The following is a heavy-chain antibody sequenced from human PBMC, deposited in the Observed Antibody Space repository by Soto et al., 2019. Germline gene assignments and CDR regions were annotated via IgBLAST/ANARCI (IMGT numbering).Heavy chain of an antibody. CDR1: GFTFSSYS. J-gene: IGHJ6*03. CDR3: ARDPIVATILHYYYYMDV. Sequence: GGSLRLSCAASGFTFSSYSMNWVRQAPGKGLEWVSSISSSSSYIYYADSVKGRFTISRDNAKNSLYLQMNSLRAEDTAVYYCARDPIVATILHYYYYMDVWGKAPTVTVSS. CDR2: ISSSSSYI. V-gene: IGHV3-21*01. D-gene: IGHD5-12*01.